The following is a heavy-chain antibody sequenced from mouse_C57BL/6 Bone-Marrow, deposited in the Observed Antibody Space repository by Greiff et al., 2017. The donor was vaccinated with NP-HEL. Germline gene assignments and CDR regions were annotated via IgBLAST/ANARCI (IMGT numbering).Heavy chain of an antibody. D-gene: IGHD2-4*01. CDR1: GYTFTDYY. V-gene: IGHV1-19*01. J-gene: IGHJ1*03. CDR2: INPYNGGT. Sequence: EVKLQQSGPVLVKPGASVKMSCKASGYTFTDYYMNWVKQSHGKSLEWIGVINPYNGGTSYNQKFKGKATLTVDKSSSTAYMELNSLTSEDSAVYYCARRTGLRRYFDVWGTGTTVTVSS. CDR3: ARRTGLRRYFDV.